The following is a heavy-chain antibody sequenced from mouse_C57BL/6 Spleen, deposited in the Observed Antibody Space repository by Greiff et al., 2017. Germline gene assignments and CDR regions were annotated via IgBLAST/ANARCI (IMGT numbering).Heavy chain of an antibody. Sequence: VQLQQSGPVLVKPGASVKMSCKASGYTFTDYYMNWVKQSHGKSLEWIGVINPYNGGTSYNQKFKGKATLTVDKSSSTAYMELNSLTSEDSAVYYCARPNYDAMDYWGQGTSVTVSS. J-gene: IGHJ4*01. CDR2: INPYNGGT. D-gene: IGHD4-1*01. CDR1: GYTFTDYY. CDR3: ARPNYDAMDY. V-gene: IGHV1-19*01.